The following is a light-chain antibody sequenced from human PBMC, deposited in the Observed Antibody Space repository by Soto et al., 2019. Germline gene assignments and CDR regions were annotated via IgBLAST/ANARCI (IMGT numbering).Light chain of an antibody. CDR2: GAS. CDR1: QSVSTK. V-gene: IGKV3-15*01. Sequence: EIVITQSPSTLSVSPGERATLSCRASQSVSTKLGWYQQRPGQPPRLIMYGASTRATGIPARFSGSGSGTEFTLTISSLQPEDFAVYYCQQYNNWPLAFGGGTKVDIK. J-gene: IGKJ4*01. CDR3: QQYNNWPLA.